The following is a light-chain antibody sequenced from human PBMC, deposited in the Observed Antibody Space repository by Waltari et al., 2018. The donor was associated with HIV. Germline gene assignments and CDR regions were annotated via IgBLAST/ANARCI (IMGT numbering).Light chain of an antibody. CDR2: GAS. J-gene: IGKJ2*01. Sequence: IRVTQSPPSLSASVGDRVNITCRTSQGVSRYLSWYQQKPGKAPKLLIYGASNLQSGVPSRFSGSGSATDFSLTISNLQPEDFATYFCQNNYNNPRTFGQGTRLEIK. CDR3: QNNYNNPRT. V-gene: IGKV1-39*01. CDR1: QGVSRY.